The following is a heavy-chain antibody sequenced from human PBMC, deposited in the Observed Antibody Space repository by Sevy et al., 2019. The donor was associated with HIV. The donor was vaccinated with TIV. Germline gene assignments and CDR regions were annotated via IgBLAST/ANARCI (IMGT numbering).Heavy chain of an antibody. CDR1: GFTFSKYA. D-gene: IGHD2-8*01. CDR2: LSFGCGEI. CDR3: AREGCTKPHDY. J-gene: IGHJ4*02. V-gene: IGHV3-23*01. Sequence: GGSLRLSCAASGFTFSKYAMSWVRQPLGQGLEWVSTLSFGCGEINYADSVKGRFTIYRDNSKSSVYLQMNNLRPEDTAVYYCAREGCTKPHDYWGQGTLVTVSS.